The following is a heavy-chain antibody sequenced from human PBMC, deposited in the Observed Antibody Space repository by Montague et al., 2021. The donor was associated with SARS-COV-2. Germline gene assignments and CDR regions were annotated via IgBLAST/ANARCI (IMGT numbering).Heavy chain of an antibody. CDR1: GFTFSSYA. V-gene: IGHV3-30*04. CDR3: ARDYDDYIWGSWGPFDY. J-gene: IGHJ4*02. CDR2: ISYDGSNK. D-gene: IGHD3-16*01. Sequence: SLRLSCAASGFTFSSYAMHWVRQAPGKGLEWVAVISYDGSNKYYADSVKDRFTISRDNSKNTLYLQMNSLRAEDTAVYYCARDYDDYIWGSWGPFDYWGQGTLVTVSS.